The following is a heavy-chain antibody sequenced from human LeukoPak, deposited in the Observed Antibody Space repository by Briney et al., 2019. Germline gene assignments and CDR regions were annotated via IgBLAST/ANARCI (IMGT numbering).Heavy chain of an antibody. Sequence: GESLKISCKGSGYSFTSYWVAWVRQMPGKGLEWMGIIFPSDSETRYSPSFQGQVTISADKSISTAYLQWSSLKASDTAMYYCARRRLATINWFDPWGQGTLVTVSS. D-gene: IGHD5-24*01. J-gene: IGHJ5*02. CDR1: GYSFTSYW. CDR3: ARRRLATINWFDP. V-gene: IGHV5-51*01. CDR2: IFPSDSET.